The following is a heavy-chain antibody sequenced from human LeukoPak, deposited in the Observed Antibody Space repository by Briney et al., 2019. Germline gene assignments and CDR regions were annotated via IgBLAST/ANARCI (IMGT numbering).Heavy chain of an antibody. CDR2: ISAYNGNT. CDR1: GYTFTSYG. J-gene: IGHJ4*02. D-gene: IGHD3-22*01. CDR3: ARAYYDSSGYCDFDY. Sequence: ASVKVSCKASGYTFTSYGISWVRQAPGQGLEWMGWISAYNGNTNYAQKLQGRVTMTTDTSTSTAHMELRSLRSDDTAVYYCARAYYDSSGYCDFDYWGQGTLVTVSS. V-gene: IGHV1-18*01.